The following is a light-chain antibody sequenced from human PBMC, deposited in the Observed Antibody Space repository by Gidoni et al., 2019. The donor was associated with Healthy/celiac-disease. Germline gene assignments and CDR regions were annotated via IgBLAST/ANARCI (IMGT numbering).Light chain of an antibody. CDR1: SSNIESNT. V-gene: IGLV1-44*01. Sequence: QSVLTQPPSASGTPGQRVTISCSGSSSNIESNTVDWYQHLPGTAPKLLIYKNNQRPSGVPDRFSGSKSGTSASLAISGLQSEDEADYYCAAWDDSLNGWVFGGGTKLTVL. CDR3: AAWDDSLNGWV. CDR2: KNN. J-gene: IGLJ3*02.